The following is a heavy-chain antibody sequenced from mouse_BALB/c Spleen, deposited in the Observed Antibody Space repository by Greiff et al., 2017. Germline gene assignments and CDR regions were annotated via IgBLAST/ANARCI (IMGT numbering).Heavy chain of an antibody. CDR1: GFSLTGYG. V-gene: IGHV2-6-7*01. CDR2: IWGDGST. D-gene: IGHD2-4*01. J-gene: IGHJ4*01. CDR3: ATTMITSSYAMDY. Sequence: QVQLQQSGPGLVAPSQSLSITCTVSGFSLTGYGVNWVRQPPGKGLEWLGMIWGDGSTDYNSALKSRLSISKDNSKSQVFLKMNSLQTDDTARYYCATTMITSSYAMDYWGQGTSVTVSS.